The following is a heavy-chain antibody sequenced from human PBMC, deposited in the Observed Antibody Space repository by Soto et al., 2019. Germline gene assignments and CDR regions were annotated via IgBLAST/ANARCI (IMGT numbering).Heavy chain of an antibody. CDR1: GFTFSSYA. Sequence: GGSLRLSCAASGFTFSSYAMSWVRQTPEKGLEWVSGISGSGAGTYYADSVKGRFTISRDNSRNTLYLQMNSLRAEDTAVYYCAKYLRDILTPDYWGQGTLVTVSS. D-gene: IGHD3-9*01. V-gene: IGHV3-23*01. J-gene: IGHJ4*02. CDR3: AKYLRDILTPDY. CDR2: ISGSGAGT.